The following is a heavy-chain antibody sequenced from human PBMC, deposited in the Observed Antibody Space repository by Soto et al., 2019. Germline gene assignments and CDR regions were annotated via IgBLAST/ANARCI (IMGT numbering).Heavy chain of an antibody. CDR3: AHRSNSHKGFDY. V-gene: IGHV2-5*02. CDR1: GFSLSTSGVG. Sequence: QITLKESGPTLVKPTQTLTLTCTFSGFSLSTSGVGVGWIRQPPGKALEWLALIYWDDDKRYSPSLKSRLTITKDTSKNQVVLTTTNMDPVDTATYYCAHRSNSHKGFDYWGQGTLVTVSS. CDR2: IYWDDDK. J-gene: IGHJ4*02. D-gene: IGHD2-8*01.